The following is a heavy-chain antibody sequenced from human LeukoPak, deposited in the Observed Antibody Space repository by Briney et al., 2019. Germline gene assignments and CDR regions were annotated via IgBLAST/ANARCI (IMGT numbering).Heavy chain of an antibody. J-gene: IGHJ6*04. D-gene: IGHD4-17*01. CDR3: ARHVGPGMPVTTELSSYYYYHGMDV. CDR1: GYSFTSYW. Sequence: GESLKVSWKSSGYSFTSYWIAWVRQMPGKGLEWMAIIYPGDSSTTYSPSFRGQVTISADKSITTAYLQWSSLEASDTAIYYCARHVGPGMPVTTELSSYYYYHGMDVWGKGTTVTVSS. CDR2: IYPGDSST. V-gene: IGHV5-51*01.